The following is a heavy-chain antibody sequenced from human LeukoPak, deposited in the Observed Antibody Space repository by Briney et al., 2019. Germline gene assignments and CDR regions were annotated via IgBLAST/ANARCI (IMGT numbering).Heavy chain of an antibody. CDR3: ARGGYSGYAPRFDY. J-gene: IGHJ4*02. CDR2: MNPNSGNT. V-gene: IGHV1-8*03. Sequence: ASVKVSCKASGYTFTSYDINWVRQATGQGLEWMGWMNPNSGNTGYAQKFQGRVTITRNTSISTAYMELSSLRSEDTAVYYCARGGYSGYAPRFDYWGQGTLVTVSS. CDR1: GYTFTSYD. D-gene: IGHD5-12*01.